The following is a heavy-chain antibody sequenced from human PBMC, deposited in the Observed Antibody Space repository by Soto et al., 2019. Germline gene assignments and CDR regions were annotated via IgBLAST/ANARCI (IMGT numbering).Heavy chain of an antibody. V-gene: IGHV1-3*01. Sequence: QVQLVQSGAEVKRPGASVKVSCRASGYTFVDYALHWVRQAPGQGLEWVGWMNPNTGNIKYSHKFEDRVSLTRDTVTSTAYMELRGLRSEDTAVYFCTREAIVAENWFDPWGQGTLVTLSS. D-gene: IGHD5-12*01. CDR3: TREAIVAENWFDP. J-gene: IGHJ5*02. CDR1: GYTFVDYA. CDR2: MNPNTGNI.